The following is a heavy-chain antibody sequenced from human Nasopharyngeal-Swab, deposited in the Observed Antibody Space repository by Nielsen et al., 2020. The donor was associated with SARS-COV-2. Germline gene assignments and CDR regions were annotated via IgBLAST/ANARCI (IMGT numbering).Heavy chain of an antibody. CDR2: ISNSSSYI. D-gene: IGHD3-3*01. CDR3: ARDGLDYDFWSAYFMDV. Sequence: GGSLRLSYAASGFTFNNYNFNWVRQAPGKGLEWVSSISNSSSYIYYADSVKGRFTITRDNAKNSLYLQMNSLRAEDTAVYYCARDGLDYDFWSAYFMDVWGQGTTVTVSS. CDR1: GFTFNNYN. V-gene: IGHV3-21*01. J-gene: IGHJ6*02.